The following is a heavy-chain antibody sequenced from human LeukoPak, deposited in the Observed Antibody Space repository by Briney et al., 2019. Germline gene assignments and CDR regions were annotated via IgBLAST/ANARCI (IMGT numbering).Heavy chain of an antibody. CDR2: ISAYNGNT. D-gene: IGHD2-15*01. CDR1: GYTFTSYG. V-gene: IGHV1-18*01. CDR3: ARSDIVVVVAATDYYYYMDV. J-gene: IGHJ6*03. Sequence: ASVKVSCKASGYTFTSYGISWVRQAPGLGLEWMGWISAYNGNTNYAQKLQGRVTMTTDTSTSTAYMELRSLRSDDTAVYYCARSDIVVVVAATDYYYYMDVWGKGTTVTVSS.